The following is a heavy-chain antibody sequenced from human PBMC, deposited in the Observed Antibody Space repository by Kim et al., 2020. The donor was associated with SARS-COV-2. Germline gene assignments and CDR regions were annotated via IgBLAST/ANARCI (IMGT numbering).Heavy chain of an antibody. CDR1: GGSINSGDFW. CDR2: LYYSGST. CDR3: AGSMGSTNGYYKASYF. Sequence: SETLSLTCTVSGGSINSGDFWWGWIRQPPGKGLEWIGSLYYSGSTYSSPSFRPRVSISLDASKTDFSLTLAALTAADTAVYYCAGSMGSTNGYYKASYF. V-gene: IGHV4-39*07. D-gene: IGHD3-9*01. J-gene: IGHJ4*01.